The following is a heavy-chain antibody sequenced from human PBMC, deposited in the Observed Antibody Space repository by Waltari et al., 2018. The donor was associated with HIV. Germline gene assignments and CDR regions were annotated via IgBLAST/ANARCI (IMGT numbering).Heavy chain of an antibody. D-gene: IGHD3-3*01. V-gene: IGHV1-18*01. CDR1: GYTFTSYG. Sequence: QVQLVQSGAEVKKPGASVNVSCKASGYTFTSYGISWVRQAPGQGLEWMGWISAYNGNTNYAQKLQGRVTMTTDTSTSTAYMELRSLRSDDTAVYYCARDSKGDFWSGPISKDYWGQGTLVTVSS. CDR2: ISAYNGNT. CDR3: ARDSKGDFWSGPISKDY. J-gene: IGHJ4*02.